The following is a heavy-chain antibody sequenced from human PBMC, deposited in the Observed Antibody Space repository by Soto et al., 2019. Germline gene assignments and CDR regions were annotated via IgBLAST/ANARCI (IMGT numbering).Heavy chain of an antibody. CDR3: ARDVFLGSRRYYLGAIDI. V-gene: IGHV3-7*05. CDR2: IKGDGSAK. CDR1: GFTFGNYW. J-gene: IGHJ3*02. Sequence: PGGSLRLSCAASGFTFGNYWMTWVRQAPGKGLEWVANIKGDGSAKSYLDSVRGRFTVSRDNAENSLFLQMNILRAEDTALYYCARDVFLGSRRYYLGAIDISGQGIMVTVSS. D-gene: IGHD3-22*01.